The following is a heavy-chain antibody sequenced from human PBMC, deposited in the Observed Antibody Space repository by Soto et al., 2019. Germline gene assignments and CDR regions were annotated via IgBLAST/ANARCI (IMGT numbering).Heavy chain of an antibody. V-gene: IGHV3-13*05. CDR3: ARTDRDCYGLDV. J-gene: IGHJ6*02. CDR1: GFTFRNYD. CDR2: ISAAGDP. Sequence: EVQLVESGGGLVQPGGSLRLSCEASGFTFRNYDMHWVRQGTGKGLEWVSGISAAGDPDYADSVEGRFTISRENAQTSFFLQMNSLRVGDTAVYYCARTDRDCYGLDVWGQGTTVIVSS.